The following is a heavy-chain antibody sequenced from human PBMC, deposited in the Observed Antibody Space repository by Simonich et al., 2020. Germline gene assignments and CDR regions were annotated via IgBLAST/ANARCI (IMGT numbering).Heavy chain of an antibody. Sequence: EVQLVESGGGLVKPGGSLRLSCAASGFTFSSYSMNWVRQAPGKGLEGVSAISSSSSDIYYADSVKGRFTISRDNAKNSLYLQMNSLRAEDTAVYYCARKGHSSTSCFDYWGQGTLVTVSS. J-gene: IGHJ4*02. V-gene: IGHV3-21*01. CDR2: ISSSSSDI. D-gene: IGHD2-2*01. CDR3: ARKGHSSTSCFDY. CDR1: GFTFSSYS.